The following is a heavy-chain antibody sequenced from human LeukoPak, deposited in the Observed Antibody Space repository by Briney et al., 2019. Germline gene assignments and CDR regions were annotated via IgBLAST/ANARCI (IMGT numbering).Heavy chain of an antibody. CDR1: GGSISSYF. V-gene: IGHV4-59*08. CDR2: IYYSGST. CDR3: ARRGCSAGSCYLGV. D-gene: IGHD2-15*01. J-gene: IGHJ4*02. Sequence: SETLSLTCTVSGGSISSYFWSWIRQPPGKALEWIGYIYYSGSTNYNPSLKSRVTISVDTSKNQFSLKLSSVTAAHTAVYYCARRGCSAGSCYLGVWGQGILVTVSS.